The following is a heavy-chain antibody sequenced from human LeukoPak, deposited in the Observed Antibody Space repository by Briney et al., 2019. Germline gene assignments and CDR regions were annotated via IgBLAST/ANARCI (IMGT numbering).Heavy chain of an antibody. J-gene: IGHJ4*02. CDR3: AGTDSGSYSRWFDY. D-gene: IGHD1-26*01. CDR2: ISSSSSII. V-gene: IGHV3-48*01. CDR1: GFTFSSYS. Sequence: GGSLRLSCAASGFTFSSYSMKWVRQAPGKGLEWVSYISSSSSIIYYADSVKGRFTVSRDNAKSSLYLQMNSLRAEDTAVYYCAGTDSGSYSRWFDYWGQGTLVTVSS.